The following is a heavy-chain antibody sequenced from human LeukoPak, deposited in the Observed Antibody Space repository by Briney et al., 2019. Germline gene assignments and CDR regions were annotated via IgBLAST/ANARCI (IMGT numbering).Heavy chain of an antibody. Sequence: GASVKVSCKASGYTFTSDDINWVRQATGQGLEWMGWMNPNSGNTGYAQKFQGRVTITRNTSMGTAYMELSSLRSEDTAVYYCARVQRRCSSTSCYRAAWFDPWGQGTLVTVSS. CDR3: ARVQRRCSSTSCYRAAWFDP. D-gene: IGHD2-2*02. V-gene: IGHV1-8*03. CDR2: MNPNSGNT. J-gene: IGHJ5*02. CDR1: GYTFTSDD.